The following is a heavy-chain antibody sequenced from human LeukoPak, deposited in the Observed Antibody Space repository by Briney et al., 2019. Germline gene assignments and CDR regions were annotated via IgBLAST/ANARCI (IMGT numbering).Heavy chain of an antibody. V-gene: IGHV1-2*04. CDR3: ARALLRGVQLWSTEGAFDP. Sequence: ASVKVSCKASGYTFTGYYMHWVRQAPGQGLEWMGWINPNSGGTNYAQKFQGWVTMTRDTSISTAYMEPSRLRSDDTAVYYCARALLRGVQLWSTEGAFDPWGQGTLVTVSS. CDR2: INPNSGGT. J-gene: IGHJ5*02. D-gene: IGHD5-18*01. CDR1: GYTFTGYY.